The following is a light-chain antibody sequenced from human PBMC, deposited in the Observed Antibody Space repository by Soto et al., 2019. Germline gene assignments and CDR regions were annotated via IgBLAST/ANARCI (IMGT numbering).Light chain of an antibody. CDR2: RNN. CDR3: AAWDDSLSGFYV. J-gene: IGLJ1*01. Sequence: QSVLTQPPSASGTPGQRVTISCSGSSSNIGSNTVNWYQQLPGTAPKLLIYRNNQRPSGVPDRFSGSKSGTSASLAISGLRSEDEADYYCAAWDDSLSGFYVFGTGTKVTVL. V-gene: IGLV1-47*01. CDR1: SSNIGSNT.